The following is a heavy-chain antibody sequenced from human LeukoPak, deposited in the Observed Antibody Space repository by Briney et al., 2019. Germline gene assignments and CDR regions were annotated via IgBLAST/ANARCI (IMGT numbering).Heavy chain of an antibody. CDR2: ISSSGSTI. D-gene: IGHD3-22*01. J-gene: IGHJ4*02. V-gene: IGHV3-11*01. CDR3: ARDPYYYDSSGPPDVLFDY. Sequence: PGGSLRLSCAASGFTFSDYYMSWIRQAPGKGLEWVSYISSSGSTIYYADSVKGRFTISRDNAKNSLYLQMNSLRAEDTAVYYCARDPYYYDSSGPPDVLFDYWGQGTLVTVSS. CDR1: GFTFSDYY.